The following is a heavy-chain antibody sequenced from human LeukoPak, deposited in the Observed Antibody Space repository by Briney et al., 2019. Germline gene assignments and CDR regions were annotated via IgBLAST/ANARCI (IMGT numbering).Heavy chain of an antibody. CDR1: GGSFSGYY. V-gene: IGHV4-34*01. J-gene: IGHJ3*02. Sequence: PPETLSLTCAVYGGSFSGYYWSWIRQPPGKGLEWIGEINHSGSTNYNPSLKSRVTISVDTSKNQFSLKLSSVTAADTAVYYCARRGMVVPAAIRGAFDIWGQGTMVTVSS. D-gene: IGHD2-2*02. CDR3: ARRGMVVPAAIRGAFDI. CDR2: INHSGST.